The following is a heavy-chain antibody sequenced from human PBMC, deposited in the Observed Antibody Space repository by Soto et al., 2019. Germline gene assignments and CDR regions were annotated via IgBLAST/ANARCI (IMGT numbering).Heavy chain of an antibody. V-gene: IGHV4-39*01. CDR3: ARYSGYDYIFDY. CDR2: IYYSGST. CDR1: GGSISSSSYY. D-gene: IGHD5-12*01. Sequence: PSETLSLTCTVSGGSISSSSYYWGWIRQPPGKGLEWIGSIYYSGSTYYNPSLKSRVTISVDTSKNQFSLKLSSVTAADTAVYYCARYSGYDYIFDYWGQGTLVTVSS. J-gene: IGHJ4*02.